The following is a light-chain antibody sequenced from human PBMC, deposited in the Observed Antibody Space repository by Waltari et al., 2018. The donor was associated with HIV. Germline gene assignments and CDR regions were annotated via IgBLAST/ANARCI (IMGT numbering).Light chain of an antibody. CDR1: QSVSSSY. V-gene: IGKV3-20*01. Sequence: EIVLTQSPGTLSLSPGERATLSCMASQSVSSSYLAWYQQKPGQAPRLLIYDASSRATGIPDRFSGSGSGTDFTLTISRLEPEDFAMYYCQQYGTSLAWTFGQGTKVEIK. CDR3: QQYGTSLAWT. J-gene: IGKJ1*01. CDR2: DAS.